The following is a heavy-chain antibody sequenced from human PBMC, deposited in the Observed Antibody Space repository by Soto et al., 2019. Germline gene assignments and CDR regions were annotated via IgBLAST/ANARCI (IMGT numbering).Heavy chain of an antibody. V-gene: IGHV3-30-3*01. J-gene: IGHJ4*02. D-gene: IGHD3-10*01. Sequence: QLVESGGGVVQPGTSLRLSCAASGFPFNTCAIHWLRQAPDKGLEWVTIISSDGSTIHYVDSVKGRFTVSRDNSKYTVHLQMNRLRTEDTAVYDCARGMGAGSVLIAYWGQGTPVTVSS. CDR2: ISSDGSTI. CDR1: GFPFNTCA. CDR3: ARGMGAGSVLIAY.